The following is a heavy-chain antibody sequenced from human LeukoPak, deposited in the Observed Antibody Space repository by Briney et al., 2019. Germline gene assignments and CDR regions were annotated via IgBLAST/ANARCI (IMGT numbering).Heavy chain of an antibody. CDR2: FDPEDGET. V-gene: IGHV1-24*01. CDR1: GYTLTELS. Sequence: ASVKVSCKVSGYTLTELSTHWVRQAPGKGLEWMGGFDPEDGETIYAQKFQGRVTMTEDTSTDTAYMELSSLRSEDTAVYYCACPRQIYYYYGMDVWGQGTTVTVSS. CDR3: ACPRQIYYYYGMDV. J-gene: IGHJ6*02.